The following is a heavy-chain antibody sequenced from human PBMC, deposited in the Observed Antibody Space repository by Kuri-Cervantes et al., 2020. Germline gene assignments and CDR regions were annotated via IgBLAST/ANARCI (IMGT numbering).Heavy chain of an antibody. CDR1: GYNFTTYW. D-gene: IGHD3-10*01. J-gene: IGHJ4*02. CDR3: ARQGRGGLLWFGTDY. Sequence: GESLKISCKDSGYNFTTYWIGWVRQMPGKGLEWVGIIYPGDSDTRYSPSFQGQVTISADKSISTAYLQWSSLKASDTAMYYCARQGRGGLLWFGTDYWGQGTLVTVSS. CDR2: IYPGDSDT. V-gene: IGHV5-51*01.